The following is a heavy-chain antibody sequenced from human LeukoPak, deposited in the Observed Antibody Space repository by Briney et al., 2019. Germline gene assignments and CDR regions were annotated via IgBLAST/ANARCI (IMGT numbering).Heavy chain of an antibody. CDR2: INTDGSST. CDR1: GFPFSSYW. Sequence: QTGGSLRLSCAASGFPFSSYWMHWVRQAPGKGLVWVSRINTDGSSTSYADSVKGRFTISRDNAKNTLYLQMNSLRAEDTAVYYCATIRITIFGVALPDAFDIWGQGTMVTVSS. V-gene: IGHV3-74*01. D-gene: IGHD3-3*01. J-gene: IGHJ3*02. CDR3: ATIRITIFGVALPDAFDI.